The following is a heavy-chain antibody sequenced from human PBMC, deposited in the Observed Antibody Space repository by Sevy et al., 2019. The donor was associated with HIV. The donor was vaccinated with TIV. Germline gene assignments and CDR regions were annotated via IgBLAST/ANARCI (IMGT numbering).Heavy chain of an antibody. Sequence: GGSLRVSCAASGFTFSSYAMHWVRQAPGKGLEWVAVISYDGSNKYYADSVKGRFTISRDNSKNTLYLQMNSLRAEDTAVYYCARDTRGGFGLGELDYWGQGTLVTVSS. V-gene: IGHV3-30-3*01. CDR2: ISYDGSNK. D-gene: IGHD3-10*01. CDR1: GFTFSSYA. J-gene: IGHJ4*02. CDR3: ARDTRGGFGLGELDY.